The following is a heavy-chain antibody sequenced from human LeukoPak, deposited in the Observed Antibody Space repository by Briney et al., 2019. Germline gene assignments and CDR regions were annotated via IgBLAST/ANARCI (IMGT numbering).Heavy chain of an antibody. J-gene: IGHJ4*02. Sequence: ASVKVSCKASGGTFSSYAISWVRQAPGQGLEWMGGIIPIFGTANYAQKFQGRVTITADESTSTAYMELSSLRSEDTAVYYCARNCGGDCFIPYFDYWGQGTLVTVSS. CDR2: IIPIFGTA. V-gene: IGHV1-69*01. D-gene: IGHD2-21*01. CDR1: GGTFSSYA. CDR3: ARNCGGDCFIPYFDY.